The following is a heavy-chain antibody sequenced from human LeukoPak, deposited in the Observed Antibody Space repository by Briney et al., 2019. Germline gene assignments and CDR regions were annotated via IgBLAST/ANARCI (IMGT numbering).Heavy chain of an antibody. V-gene: IGHV3-30-3*01. J-gene: IGHJ4*02. CDR3: AKVRIHGPPPGGYYFDY. D-gene: IGHD5-18*01. CDR2: ISYDGSNK. CDR1: GFTFSSYA. Sequence: GGSLRLSCAASGFTFSSYAMHWVRQAPGKGLEWVAVISYDGSNKYYADSVKGRFTISRDNSKNTLYLQMNSLRAEDTAVYYCAKVRIHGPPPGGYYFDYWGQGTLVTVSS.